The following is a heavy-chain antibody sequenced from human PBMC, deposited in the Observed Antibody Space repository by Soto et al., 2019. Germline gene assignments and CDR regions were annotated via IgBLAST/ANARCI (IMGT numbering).Heavy chain of an antibody. D-gene: IGHD3-3*01. V-gene: IGHV4-38-2*01. Sequence: PSETLSLTCDVSGYSISSGYYWGWIRQPPGKGLEWIGSIYHSGSTYYNPSLKSRVTISVDTSKNQFSLKLSSVTAADTAVYYCASRVYDFWSGPLNPTGGMDVCGQGTTVTVSS. J-gene: IGHJ6*02. CDR2: IYHSGST. CDR3: ASRVYDFWSGPLNPTGGMDV. CDR1: GYSISSGYY.